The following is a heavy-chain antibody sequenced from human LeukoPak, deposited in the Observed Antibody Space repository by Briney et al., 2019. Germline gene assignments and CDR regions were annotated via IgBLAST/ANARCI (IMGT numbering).Heavy chain of an antibody. V-gene: IGHV1-46*01. J-gene: IGHJ6*02. D-gene: IGHD1-14*01. Sequence: ASVKVSCKASGYTFTSYYMHWVRQTPGQGLEWMGIINPSGGSTSYAQKFQGRVTMTRDTSTSTVYMELSSLRSEDTAVYYCARDPSISRNYYGMDVWGQGTTVTVSS. CDR1: GYTFTSYY. CDR3: ARDPSISRNYYGMDV. CDR2: INPSGGST.